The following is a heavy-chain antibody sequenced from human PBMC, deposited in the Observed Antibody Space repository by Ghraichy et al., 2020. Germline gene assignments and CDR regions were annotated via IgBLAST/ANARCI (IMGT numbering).Heavy chain of an antibody. CDR2: IFYSGST. V-gene: IGHV4-59*01. J-gene: IGHJ6*04. Sequence: SETLSLTCTVSGGSISSYYWSWIRQPPGKGLEWFGYIFYSGSTNYNPSLKSRVTISVDTSKNQFSLKLSSVTAADTAVYYCAKERVTLIWGFIPKATPPDCGGKGTTGTVSS. D-gene: IGHD3-10*01. CDR3: AKERVTLIWGFIPKATPPDC. CDR1: GGSISSYY.